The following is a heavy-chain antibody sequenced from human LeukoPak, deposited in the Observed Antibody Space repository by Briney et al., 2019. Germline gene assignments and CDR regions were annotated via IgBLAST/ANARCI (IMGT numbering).Heavy chain of an antibody. CDR2: FDPEDGET. CDR3: ATGPIASYSSSWYGMDV. J-gene: IGHJ6*02. Sequence: ASVKVSCKVSGYTLTELSMHWVRQAPGKGLEWMGGFDPEDGETIYAQKFQGRVTMTEDISTDTAYMELSSLRSEDTAAYYCATGPIASYSSSWYGMDVWGQGTTVTVSS. V-gene: IGHV1-24*01. D-gene: IGHD6-13*01. CDR1: GYTLTELS.